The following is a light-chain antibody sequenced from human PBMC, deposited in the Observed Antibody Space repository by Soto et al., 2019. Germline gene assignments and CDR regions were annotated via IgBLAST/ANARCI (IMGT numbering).Light chain of an antibody. V-gene: IGKV1-17*03. CDR1: QDISHY. Sequence: QDISHYLAWFQQKPGKVPKRLIFAVSNLESGVPSRFRGSGSGTEFTLTITSLQPEDFATYYCLQHNSYPWTFGQGTKVDIK. CDR3: LQHNSYPWT. CDR2: AVS. J-gene: IGKJ1*01.